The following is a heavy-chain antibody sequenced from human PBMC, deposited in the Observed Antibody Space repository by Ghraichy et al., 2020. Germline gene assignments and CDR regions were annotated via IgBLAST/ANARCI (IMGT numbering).Heavy chain of an antibody. V-gene: IGHV3-23*01. Sequence: GGSLRLSCAASGFTFSSYAMSWVRQAPGKGLEWVSAISGSGGSTYYADSVKGRFTISRDNSKNTLYLQMNSLRAEDTAVYYCAKDYVGEMATTLNDYWGQGTLVTVSS. CDR1: GFTFSSYA. D-gene: IGHD5-24*01. J-gene: IGHJ4*02. CDR3: AKDYVGEMATTLNDY. CDR2: ISGSGGST.